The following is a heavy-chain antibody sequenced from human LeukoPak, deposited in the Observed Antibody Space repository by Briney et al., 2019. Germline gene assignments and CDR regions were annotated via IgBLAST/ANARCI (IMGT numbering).Heavy chain of an antibody. D-gene: IGHD3-22*01. CDR1: GGSFSGYY. V-gene: IGHV4-34*01. Sequence: SETLSLTCAVYGGSFSGYYWSWIRQPPGKGLEWIGEINHSGSTNYNPSLKSRVTISVDTSKNQFSLKLSSVTAADTAVYYCARGYYHDSNAPLDWGQGTLVTVSS. J-gene: IGHJ4*02. CDR2: INHSGST. CDR3: ARGYYHDSNAPLD.